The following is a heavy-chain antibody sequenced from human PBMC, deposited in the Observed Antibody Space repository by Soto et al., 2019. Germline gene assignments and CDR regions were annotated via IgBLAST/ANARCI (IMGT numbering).Heavy chain of an antibody. CDR2: FDPEDGET. V-gene: IGHV1-24*01. CDR1: GYTLTELS. J-gene: IGHJ4*02. Sequence: ASVKVCCKVSGYTLTELSIHWVRRAPGKGLEWMGGFDPEDGETIYAQKFQGRVTMTEDTSTDTAYMELSSLRSEDTAVYYCATDVLWFGELSGWGQGTLVTVSS. CDR3: ATDVLWFGELSG. D-gene: IGHD3-10*01.